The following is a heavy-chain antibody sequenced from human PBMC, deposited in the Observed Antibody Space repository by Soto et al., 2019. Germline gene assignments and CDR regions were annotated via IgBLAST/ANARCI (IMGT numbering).Heavy chain of an antibody. D-gene: IGHD2-21*02. J-gene: IGHJ5*02. Sequence: QVQLQESGPGLVKPSQTLSLTCTVSGGSISSGDYYWSWIRQPPGKGLEWIGYIDYSGSTYYNPSRRSRVTLSVDTSRNPFPLKLSSVTAADTAVSYCARGDRVGWFAPWGQGTLVTVSS. CDR3: ARGDRVGWFAP. V-gene: IGHV4-30-4*01. CDR1: GGSISSGDYY. CDR2: IDYSGST.